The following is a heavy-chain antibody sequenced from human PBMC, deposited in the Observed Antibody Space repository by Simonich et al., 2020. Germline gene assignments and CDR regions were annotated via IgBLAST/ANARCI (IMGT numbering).Heavy chain of an antibody. CDR3: ARHLQLGPFDY. V-gene: IGHV4-34*01. D-gene: IGHD1-1*01. Sequence: QVQLQQWGAGLLKPSETRSLTYGVYGGSFRGYYWCWRRQPPGRGLAWIGEITHSGRTNTNPSLKSRVTISVDTSKNQFSLKLSPVTAADTAVYYCARHLQLGPFDYWGQGTLVTVSS. CDR2: ITHSGRT. J-gene: IGHJ4*02. CDR1: GGSFRGYY.